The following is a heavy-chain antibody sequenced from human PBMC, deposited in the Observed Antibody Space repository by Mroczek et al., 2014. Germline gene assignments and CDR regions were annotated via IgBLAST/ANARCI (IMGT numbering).Heavy chain of an antibody. CDR3: ARDREMATTKTHDAFDI. V-gene: IGHV3-11*01. J-gene: IGHJ3*02. CDR2: ISSSGSTI. Sequence: QVQLQESGEGLVKPGGSLRLSCAASGFTFSDYYMSWIRQAPGKGLEWVSYISSSGSTIYYADSVKGRFTISRDNAKNSLYLQMNSLRAEDTAVYYCARDREMATTKTHDAFDIWGQGTMVTVSS. D-gene: IGHD5-24*01. CDR1: GFTFSDYY.